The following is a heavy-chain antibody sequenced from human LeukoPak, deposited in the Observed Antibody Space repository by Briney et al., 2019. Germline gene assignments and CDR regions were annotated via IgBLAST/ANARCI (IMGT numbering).Heavy chain of an antibody. CDR2: INPGGDNT. Sequence: ASVKVSCKASGGTFSSYAISWVRQAPGQGLEWMGLINPGGDNTNYAQNFQGRVTMTRDTSASTVYMELSSLRSEDTAIYYCARIRDGYNDAYDIWAKGQWSPSLQ. D-gene: IGHD5-24*01. CDR3: ARIRDGYNDAYDI. CDR1: GGTFSSYA. J-gene: IGHJ3*02. V-gene: IGHV1-46*01.